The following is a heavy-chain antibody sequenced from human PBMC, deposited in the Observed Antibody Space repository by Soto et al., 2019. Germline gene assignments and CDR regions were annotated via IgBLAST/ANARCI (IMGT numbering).Heavy chain of an antibody. CDR1: GFTFSTYS. D-gene: IGHD6-19*01. V-gene: IGHV3-7*01. CDR3: AGGSGWISDS. J-gene: IGHJ5*01. Sequence: GGSLRLSCAASGFTFSTYSMSWVRQAPGKGLEWVANINQDGSEEYYVDSVKGRFTISRDNAKNSLFLQMNSLRAEDRAVYYCAGGSGWISDSWGQGTLVTVSS. CDR2: INQDGSEE.